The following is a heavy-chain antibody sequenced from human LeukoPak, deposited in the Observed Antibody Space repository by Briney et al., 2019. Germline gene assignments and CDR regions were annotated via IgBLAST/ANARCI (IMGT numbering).Heavy chain of an antibody. CDR2: IYYSGST. J-gene: IGHJ4*02. Sequence: PSETLSLTCTVSGGSISSSSYYCGWIRQPPGKGLEWIGSIYYSGSTYYSPSLNGRVTISVDTSKNQFSLKLTSVTAADTAVYYCARLSYNWNTGYWGQGTLVTVSS. CDR3: ARLSYNWNTGY. CDR1: GGSISSSSYY. D-gene: IGHD1/OR15-1a*01. V-gene: IGHV4-39*01.